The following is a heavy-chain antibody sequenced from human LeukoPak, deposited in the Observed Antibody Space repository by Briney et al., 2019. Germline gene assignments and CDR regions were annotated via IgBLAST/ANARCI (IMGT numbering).Heavy chain of an antibody. CDR1: GGPFSGYY. Sequence: SETLSLTCAVYGGPFSGYYWSWIRQPPGKGLEWIGEINHSGSTNYNPSLKSRVTISVDTSKNQFSLKLSSVTAADTAVYYCARGGLMVYAVRVQNDAFDIWGQGTMVTVSS. CDR3: ARGGLMVYAVRVQNDAFDI. D-gene: IGHD2-8*01. V-gene: IGHV4-34*01. J-gene: IGHJ3*02. CDR2: INHSGST.